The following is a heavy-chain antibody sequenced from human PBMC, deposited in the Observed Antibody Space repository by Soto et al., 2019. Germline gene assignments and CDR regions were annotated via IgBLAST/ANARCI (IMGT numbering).Heavy chain of an antibody. CDR3: ARIAARPDGGYYYYMDV. CDR1: GGTFSSYT. Sequence: VQLVQSGAEVKKPGSSVKVSCKASGGTFSSYTISWVRQAPGQGLEWMGRIIPILGIANYAQKFQGRVTITADKSTSTAYMELSSLRSEDTAVYYCARIAARPDGGYYYYMDVWGKGTTVTVSS. D-gene: IGHD6-6*01. J-gene: IGHJ6*03. V-gene: IGHV1-69*02. CDR2: IIPILGIA.